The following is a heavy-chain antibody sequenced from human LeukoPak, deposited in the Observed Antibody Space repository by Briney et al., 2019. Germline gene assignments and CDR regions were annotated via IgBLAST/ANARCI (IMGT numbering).Heavy chain of an antibody. J-gene: IGHJ4*02. CDR3: ARVRYFDWFLDY. CDR2: IYYSGST. Sequence: SETLSLTCTVSGGSISSYYWSWIRQTPGKGLEWIGYIYYSGSTNYNPSLKSRVTISVDTSKNQFSLKLSSVTAADTAVYYCARVRYFDWFLDYWGQGTLVTVSS. CDR1: GGSISSYY. V-gene: IGHV4-59*08. D-gene: IGHD3-9*01.